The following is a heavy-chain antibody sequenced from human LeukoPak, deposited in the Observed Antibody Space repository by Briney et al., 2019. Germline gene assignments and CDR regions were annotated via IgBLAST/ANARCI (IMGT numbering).Heavy chain of an antibody. CDR2: INHSGTT. V-gene: IGHV4-34*01. CDR1: GGSFSGYY. CDR3: ARAPYNYSYYMDV. J-gene: IGHJ6*03. Sequence: PSETLSLTCAVYGGSFSGYYWSWIRQPPGKGLEWIAEINHSGTTNSNPSLKSRLTISVDTSKNQFSLKLSSVTAAGTAVYYCARAPYNYSYYMDVWDTGTTVTVSS.